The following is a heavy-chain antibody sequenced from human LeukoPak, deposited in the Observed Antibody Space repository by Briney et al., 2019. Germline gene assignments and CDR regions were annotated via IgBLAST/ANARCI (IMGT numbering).Heavy chain of an antibody. CDR2: ISSSSSYI. D-gene: IGHD3-22*01. CDR1: GFTFSSYS. J-gene: IGHJ4*02. V-gene: IGHV3-21*01. CDR3: ARAGYYDSSGYPNYFDY. Sequence: GGSLRLSCAASGFTFSSYSMNWVRQAPGKGLEWVSSISSSSSYIYYADSVKGRFTISRDNAKNSLYLQMNSLRAEDTAVYYCARAGYYDSSGYPNYFDYWGQGTLATVSS.